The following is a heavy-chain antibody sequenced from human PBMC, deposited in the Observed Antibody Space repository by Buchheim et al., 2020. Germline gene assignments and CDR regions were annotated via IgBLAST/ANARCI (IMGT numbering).Heavy chain of an antibody. CDR3: AKDEGVGDYVGYYYYYGMDV. Sequence: QVQLVESGGGVVQPGRSLRLSCAASGFTFSSYGMHWVRQAPGKGLEWVAVISYDGSNKYYADSVKGRFTISRDNSKNKLYLQMNSLRAEDTAVYYCAKDEGVGDYVGYYYYYGMDVWGQGTT. CDR1: GFTFSSYG. J-gene: IGHJ6*02. D-gene: IGHD4-17*01. V-gene: IGHV3-30*18. CDR2: ISYDGSNK.